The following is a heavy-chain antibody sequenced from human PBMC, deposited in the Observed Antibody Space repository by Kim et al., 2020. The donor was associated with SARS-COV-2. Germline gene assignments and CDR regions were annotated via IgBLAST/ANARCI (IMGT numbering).Heavy chain of an antibody. J-gene: IGHJ5*02. V-gene: IGHV4-39*01. CDR1: GGSISSSSYY. CDR2: IYYSGST. Sequence: SETLSLTCTVSGGSISSSSYYWGWIRQPPGKGLEWIGSIYYSGSTYYNPSLKSRVTISVDTSKNQFSLKLSSVTAADTAVYYCARRFPEASDEYYGSGSYDSGWFDPWGQGTLVTVSS. D-gene: IGHD3-10*01. CDR3: ARRFPEASDEYYGSGSYDSGWFDP.